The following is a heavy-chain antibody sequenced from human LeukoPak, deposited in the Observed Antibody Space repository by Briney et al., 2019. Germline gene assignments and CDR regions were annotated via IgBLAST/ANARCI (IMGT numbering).Heavy chain of an antibody. CDR1: GGTFSSYA. CDR2: IIPIFGTA. CDR3: ARAFDYSNYFDY. V-gene: IGHV1-69*13. Sequence: GASVKVSCKASGGTFSSYAISWVRLAPGQGLEWMGGIIPIFGTANYAQKFQGRVTITADESTSTAYMELSSLRSEDTAVYYCARAFDYSNYFDYWGQGTLVTVSS. J-gene: IGHJ4*02. D-gene: IGHD4-11*01.